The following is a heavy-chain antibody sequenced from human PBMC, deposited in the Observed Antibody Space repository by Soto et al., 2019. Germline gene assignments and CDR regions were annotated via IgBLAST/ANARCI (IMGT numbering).Heavy chain of an antibody. J-gene: IGHJ4*02. CDR3: ARENCSSTSCYAGGDY. CDR1: GYTFTSYA. V-gene: IGHV1-3*01. D-gene: IGHD2-2*01. Sequence: ASVKVSCKASGYTFTSYAMHWVRQAPGQRLEWMGWINAGNGNTKYSQKFQGRVTITRDTSASTAYMELSSLRSEDTAVYYCARENCSSTSCYAGGDYWGQGTLVTVSS. CDR2: INAGNGNT.